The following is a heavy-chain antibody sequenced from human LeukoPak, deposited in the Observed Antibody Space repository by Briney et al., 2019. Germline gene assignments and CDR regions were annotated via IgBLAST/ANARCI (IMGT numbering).Heavy chain of an antibody. D-gene: IGHD6-13*01. CDR3: ARDPNSSSWYDY. CDR2: IYYSGST. Sequence: KPSETLSLTCTVSGGSISSYYWSWIRQPPGKGLEWIGYIYYSGSTNCNPSLKSRVTISVDTSKNQFSLKLSSVTAADTAVYYCARDPNSSSWYDYWGQGTLVTVSS. CDR1: GGSISSYY. J-gene: IGHJ4*02. V-gene: IGHV4-59*01.